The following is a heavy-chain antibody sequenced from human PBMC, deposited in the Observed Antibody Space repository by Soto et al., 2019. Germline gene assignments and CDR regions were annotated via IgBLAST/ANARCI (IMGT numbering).Heavy chain of an antibody. Sequence: ASVKVSCKXSGYTFTSYGISWVRQAPGQGLEWMGWISAYNGNTNYAQKLQGRVTMTTDTSTSTAYMELRSLRSDDTAVYYCARMRVKGARGYRNYYYGMDVWGQGTTVTVSS. CDR2: ISAYNGNT. J-gene: IGHJ6*02. D-gene: IGHD5-18*01. V-gene: IGHV1-18*01. CDR3: ARMRVKGARGYRNYYYGMDV. CDR1: GYTFTSYG.